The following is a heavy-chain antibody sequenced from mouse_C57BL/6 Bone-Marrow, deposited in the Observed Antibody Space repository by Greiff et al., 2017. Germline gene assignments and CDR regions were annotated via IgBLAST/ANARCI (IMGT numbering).Heavy chain of an antibody. CDR2: INPYNGGT. V-gene: IGHV1-19*01. CDR1: GYTFTDYY. J-gene: IGHJ3*01. CDR3: ARGACDYDVGAY. Sequence: EVKVVESGPVLVKPGASVKMSCKASGYTFTDYYMNWVKQSHGKSLEWIGVINPYNGGTSYNQKFKGKATLTVDKSSSTAYMELNSLTSEDSAVYYCARGACDYDVGAYWGQGTLVTVSA. D-gene: IGHD2-4*01.